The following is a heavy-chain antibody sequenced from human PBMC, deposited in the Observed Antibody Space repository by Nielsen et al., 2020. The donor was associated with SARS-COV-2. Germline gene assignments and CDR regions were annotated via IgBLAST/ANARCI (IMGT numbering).Heavy chain of an antibody. J-gene: IGHJ4*02. Sequence: SVKASCKASGGSFSSYAISWVRQAPGQGLEWMGRIIPILGIANYAQKFQGRVTITADKSTSTAYMELSSLRSEDTAVYYCARVYTYYDYVWGPARMGYFDYWGQGTLVTVSS. V-gene: IGHV1-69*04. CDR2: IIPILGIA. CDR1: GGSFSSYA. CDR3: ARVYTYYDYVWGPARMGYFDY. D-gene: IGHD3-16*01.